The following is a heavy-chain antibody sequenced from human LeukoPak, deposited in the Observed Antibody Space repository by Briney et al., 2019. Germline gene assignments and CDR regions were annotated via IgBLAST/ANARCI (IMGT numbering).Heavy chain of an antibody. V-gene: IGHV3-74*01. CDR3: ARIPRYRASYFDY. Sequence: TGGSLRLSCAASGFTFSSYWMHWVRQAPGKGLVWVSRINTDGSSTSYADSVKGRFTISRDNAKNTLYLQMNSLRAEDTAVYYCARIPRYRASYFDYWGQGTLVTVSS. CDR1: GFTFSSYW. CDR2: INTDGSST. J-gene: IGHJ4*02. D-gene: IGHD5-18*01.